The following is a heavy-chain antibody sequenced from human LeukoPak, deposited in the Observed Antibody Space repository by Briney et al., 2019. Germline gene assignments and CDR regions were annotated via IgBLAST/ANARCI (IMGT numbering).Heavy chain of an antibody. CDR2: IYYSGST. Sequence: SETLSLTCTVSGGSISSYYWSWIRQPPGKGLEWIGYIYYSGSTYYNPSLKSRVTISVDTSKNQFSLKLSSVTAADTAVYYCARHDFHLFDYWGQGTLVTVSS. CDR3: ARHDFHLFDY. CDR1: GGSISSYY. D-gene: IGHD2-21*02. J-gene: IGHJ4*02. V-gene: IGHV4-59*04.